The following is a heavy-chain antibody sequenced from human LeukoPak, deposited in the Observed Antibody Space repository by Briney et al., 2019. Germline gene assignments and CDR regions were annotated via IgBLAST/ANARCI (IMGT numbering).Heavy chain of an antibody. CDR1: GFTFSSYA. CDR2: ISGSGGST. J-gene: IGHJ3*02. D-gene: IGHD2-2*01. CDR3: AKDQGYCSSTSCYGDAFDI. V-gene: IGHV3-23*01. Sequence: GGSLRLSCAASGFTFSSYAMSRVRQAPGKGLEWVSAISGSGGSTYYADSVKGRFTISRDNSKNTLYLQMNSLRAEDTAVYYCAKDQGYCSSTSCYGDAFDIWGQGTMVTVSS.